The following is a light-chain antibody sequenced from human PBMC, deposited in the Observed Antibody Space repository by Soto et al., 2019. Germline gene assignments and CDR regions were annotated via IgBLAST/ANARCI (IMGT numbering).Light chain of an antibody. CDR3: QQYNSSPWT. V-gene: IGKV1-5*03. CDR1: QSISSW. CDR2: KAS. Sequence: DIQMTQSPSTLSASVGDRVTITCRASQSISSWLAWYQQKPGKAPKLLIYKASSLESGVPSRFSGSGSGTEFTPIISSLQPDDFATYYCQQYNSSPWTFGQGTKVEIK. J-gene: IGKJ1*01.